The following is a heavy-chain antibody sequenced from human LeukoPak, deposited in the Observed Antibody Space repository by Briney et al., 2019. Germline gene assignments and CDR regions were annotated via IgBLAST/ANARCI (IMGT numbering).Heavy chain of an antibody. CDR2: IRFDGNNK. D-gene: IGHD1-26*01. CDR3: ARDSPLAPRERGPEFLFDY. CDR1: GFTFSSYG. V-gene: IGHV3-30*02. Sequence: GGSLRLSCAASGFTFSSYGMHWVRQPPGKGLEWVAFIRFDGNNKYYADSLKGRSTISRDNSKNTLYLQMNSLRAEDTAVYYCARDSPLAPRERGPEFLFDYWGQGTLVTVSS. J-gene: IGHJ4*02.